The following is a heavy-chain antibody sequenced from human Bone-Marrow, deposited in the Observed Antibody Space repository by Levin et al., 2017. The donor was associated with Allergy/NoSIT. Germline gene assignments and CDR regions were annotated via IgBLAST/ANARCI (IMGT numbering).Heavy chain of an antibody. CDR2: IGTAADS. CDR1: GFTFSSYD. D-gene: IGHD2-2*01. V-gene: IGHV3-13*04. Sequence: RASVKVSCAASGFTFSSYDMHWVRQATGRGLEWVSAIGTAADSYYSGSVKGRFTVSRDNAKNSFYLQMNSLRAGDTAVYYCARVALPRYCTSTSCSDSGYYFDYWGQGTLVTVSS. J-gene: IGHJ4*02. CDR3: ARVALPRYCTSTSCSDSGYYFDY.